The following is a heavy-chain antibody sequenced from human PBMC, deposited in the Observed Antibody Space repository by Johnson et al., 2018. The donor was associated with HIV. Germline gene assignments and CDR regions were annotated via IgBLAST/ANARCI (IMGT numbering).Heavy chain of an antibody. J-gene: IGHJ3*02. CDR1: GFTFSTYA. Sequence: QVQLVESGGGVVQPGRSLRLSCAASGFTFSTYAMHWVRQAPGKGLEWVAVISFDANNKYYADSVKGRFTISRDNSKNSLYLHMSSLRAEDTAIYYCARKGDAFDIWGQGTMVTVSS. CDR2: ISFDANNK. CDR3: ARKGDAFDI. V-gene: IGHV3-30-3*01.